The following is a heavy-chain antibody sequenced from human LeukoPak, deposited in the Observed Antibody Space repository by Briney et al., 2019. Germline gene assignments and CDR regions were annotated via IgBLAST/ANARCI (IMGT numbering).Heavy chain of an antibody. CDR1: GGSTSSSNYY. J-gene: IGHJ4*02. Sequence: SETLSLTCTVSGGSTSSSNYYWAWIRQPPGKGLEWIGGIYYSGNTYYNPSLKSRVTISVDTSKNQFSLKLSSVTAADTAVYYCARLGAGPTYYDFWSGYSSFYFDYWGQGTLVTVSS. V-gene: IGHV4-39*01. CDR2: IYYSGNT. CDR3: ARLGAGPTYYDFWSGYSSFYFDY. D-gene: IGHD3-3*01.